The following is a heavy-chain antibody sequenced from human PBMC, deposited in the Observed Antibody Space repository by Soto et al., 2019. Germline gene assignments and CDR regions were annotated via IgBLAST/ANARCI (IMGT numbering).Heavy chain of an antibody. J-gene: IGHJ3*02. CDR2: IIPIFGTA. CDR3: ARDNPYYDILTVYYRVRDAFDI. CDR1: GGTFSSYA. D-gene: IGHD3-9*01. Sequence: SVKVSCKASGGTFSSYAISWVRQAPGQGLEWMGGIIPIFGTANYAQKFQGRVTITADESTSTAYMELSSLRSEDTAVYYCARDNPYYDILTVYYRVRDAFDIWGKGKMVTV. V-gene: IGHV1-69*13.